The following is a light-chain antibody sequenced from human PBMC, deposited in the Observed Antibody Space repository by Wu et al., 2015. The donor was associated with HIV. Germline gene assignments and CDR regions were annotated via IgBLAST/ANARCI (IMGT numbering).Light chain of an antibody. CDR3: QHYYGFPPT. CDR1: QGVSTY. CDR2: GAS. J-gene: IGKJ1*01. Sequence: AIRMTQSPSSLSVSVGDRVNITCRASQGVSTYLAWYQRKPGRAPKLLIYGASSLKGGVPSRFSGSGSGTDFNLTISCLQSEDFATYYCQHYYGFPPTFGQGTNVEIK. V-gene: IGKV1-8*01.